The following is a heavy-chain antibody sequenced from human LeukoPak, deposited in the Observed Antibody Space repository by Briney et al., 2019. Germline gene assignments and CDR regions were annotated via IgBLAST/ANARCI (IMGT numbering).Heavy chain of an antibody. CDR2: IKSKGDGGIS. CDR3: TTNSLYCSGGGCYSDY. V-gene: IGHV3-15*05. J-gene: IGHJ4*02. D-gene: IGHD2-15*01. Sequence: GGSLRLSCEASGFTFSNAWMSWVRQTPGKGLEWVGRIKSKGDGGISQYAAPVKGRFTISRDDSKNTLYLQMNSLKTEDTAVYYCTTNSLYCSGGGCYSDYWGQGTLVTVSS. CDR1: GFTFSNAW.